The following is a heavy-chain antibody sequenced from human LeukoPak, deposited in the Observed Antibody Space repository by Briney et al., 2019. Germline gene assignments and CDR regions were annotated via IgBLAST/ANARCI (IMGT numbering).Heavy chain of an antibody. CDR1: GGSFSGYY. CDR3: ARRAIVVVPAASKTLDP. V-gene: IGHV4-34*01. Sequence: SETLSLTCAVYGGSFSGYYWSWIRQPPGKGLEWIGEINHSGSTNNNPSLKSRVTISVDTSKNQFSLKLSSVTAADTAVYYCARRAIVVVPAASKTLDPWGQGTLVTVSS. J-gene: IGHJ5*02. D-gene: IGHD2-2*01. CDR2: INHSGST.